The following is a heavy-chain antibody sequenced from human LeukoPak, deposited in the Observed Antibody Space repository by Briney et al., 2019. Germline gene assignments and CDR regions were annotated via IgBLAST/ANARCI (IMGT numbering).Heavy chain of an antibody. CDR3: ARVRSDYSSSSPPDY. Sequence: GGSLSLSCAASGFTFSTYWMHWVRQAPGKGLVWVSRIDNGGSTTLYADSVRGRFIISRDNAKNTLYLQMNSLRPEDTAIYYCARVRSDYSSSSPPDYWGQGTPVTVSS. CDR1: GFTFSTYW. J-gene: IGHJ4*02. D-gene: IGHD6-6*01. CDR2: IDNGGSTT. V-gene: IGHV3-74*01.